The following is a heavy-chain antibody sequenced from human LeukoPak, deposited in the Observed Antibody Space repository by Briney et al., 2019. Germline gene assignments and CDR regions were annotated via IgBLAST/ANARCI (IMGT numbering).Heavy chain of an antibody. CDR1: GGTFSSYA. Sequence: GASVKVSCKASGGTFSSYAISWVRQAPGQGLEWMGGIIPIFGTANYAQKFQGRVTITADESTSTAYMELSSLRSEDTAVYYCASDQFQQQLVQGVYYYYYMDVWGKGTTVTVSS. J-gene: IGHJ6*03. D-gene: IGHD6-13*01. V-gene: IGHV1-69*13. CDR3: ASDQFQQQLVQGVYYYYYMDV. CDR2: IIPIFGTA.